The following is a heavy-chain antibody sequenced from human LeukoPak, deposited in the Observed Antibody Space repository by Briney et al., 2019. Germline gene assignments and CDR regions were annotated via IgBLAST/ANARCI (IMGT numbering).Heavy chain of an antibody. J-gene: IGHJ4*02. D-gene: IGHD3-10*01. CDR3: WREYGAGSYTVIDY. CDR2: INHSAGST. Sequence: ASVKVSCKASGYMFTTYYMHCVRQAPGQGLEWMGIINHSAGSTTYAQKFQGRVTMTRDTSTSNIYMELSSRRSEDASVYYCWREYGAGSYTVIDYWGQGALVTVSS. V-gene: IGHV1-46*01. CDR1: GYMFTTYY.